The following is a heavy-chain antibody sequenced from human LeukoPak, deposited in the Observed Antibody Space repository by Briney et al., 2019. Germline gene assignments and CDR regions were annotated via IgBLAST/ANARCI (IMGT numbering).Heavy chain of an antibody. D-gene: IGHD2-2*01. V-gene: IGHV1-3*04. CDR2: INTGNGNT. CDR1: GYTFITYA. CDR3: ARETFGSSRPSDY. J-gene: IGHJ4*02. Sequence: ASVKVSCKASGYTFITYAIHWVRQAPGQGLEWMGWINTGNGNTKYSQKFQDRVTITRDTSASTAYMELTSLRSEDTAVYWCARETFGSSRPSDYWGQGTLVTVSS.